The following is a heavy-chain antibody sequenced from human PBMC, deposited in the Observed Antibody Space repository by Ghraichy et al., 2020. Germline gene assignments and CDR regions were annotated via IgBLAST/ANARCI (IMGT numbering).Heavy chain of an antibody. J-gene: IGHJ6*02. CDR1: GFTFSSYW. V-gene: IGHV3-7*01. Sequence: LSLTCAASGFTFSSYWMSWVRQAPGKGLEWVANIKQDGSEKYYVDSVKGRFTISRDNAKNSLYLQMNSLRAEDTAVYYCARESRDGYNWALGGMDVWGQGTTVTVSS. CDR3: ARESRDGYNWALGGMDV. D-gene: IGHD5-24*01. CDR2: IKQDGSEK.